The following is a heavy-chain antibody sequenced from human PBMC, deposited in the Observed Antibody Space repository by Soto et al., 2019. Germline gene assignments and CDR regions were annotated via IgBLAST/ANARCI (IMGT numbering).Heavy chain of an antibody. D-gene: IGHD3-3*01. V-gene: IGHV1-46*01. J-gene: IGHJ6*02. Sequence: ASVKVSCKASGYTFTSYYMHWVRQAPGQGLEWMGIINLSGGSTSYAQKFQGRVTMTRNTSTSTVYMELISLRSEDTAVYDCARDADYDCWSGYRKNYYYYYGMDVWGQGTTVTVSS. CDR2: INLSGGST. CDR1: GYTFTSYY. CDR3: ARDADYDCWSGYRKNYYYYYGMDV.